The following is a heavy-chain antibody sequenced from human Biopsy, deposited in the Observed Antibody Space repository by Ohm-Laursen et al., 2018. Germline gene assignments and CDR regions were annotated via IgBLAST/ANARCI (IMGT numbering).Heavy chain of an antibody. CDR3: ARDRGYYSDGTVPGYFDL. V-gene: IGHV4-59*01. Sequence: GTLSLTCSVSGDSISSYYWSWIRQPPGKGLQWIGYVYYTGSTDYNPSLQSRVTISVDTSKNHFSLRLRSVTPADTAIYYCARDRGYYSDGTVPGYFDLWGRGTLVTVSS. D-gene: IGHD3-22*01. J-gene: IGHJ2*01. CDR1: GDSISSYY. CDR2: VYYTGST.